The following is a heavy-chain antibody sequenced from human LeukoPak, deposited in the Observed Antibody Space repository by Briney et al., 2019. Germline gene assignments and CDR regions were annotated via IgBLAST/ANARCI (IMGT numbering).Heavy chain of an antibody. CDR1: GFTFSSYS. J-gene: IGHJ4*02. CDR2: ISSSSSYI. D-gene: IGHD1-26*01. Sequence: GGSLRLSCAASGFTFSSYSMNWVRQAPGKGLEWVSSISSSSSYIYYADSVKGRFTISRDNAKNSLYLQMNSLRAEDTALYYCARDRVVGATTGGFDYWGQGTLVTVSS. CDR3: ARDRVVGATTGGFDY. V-gene: IGHV3-21*04.